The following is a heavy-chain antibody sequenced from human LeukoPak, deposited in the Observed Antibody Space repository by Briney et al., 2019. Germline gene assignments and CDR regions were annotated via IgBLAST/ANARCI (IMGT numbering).Heavy chain of an antibody. J-gene: IGHJ6*03. D-gene: IGHD3-10*01. CDR1: GYTFTGYY. CDR2: INPNSGGT. CDR3: ARDLALGDYYYMDV. Sequence: ASVKVSCKASGYTFTGYYMHWVRQAPGQGLEWMGWINPNSGGTSYAQKFQGRVTMTRDTSTSTVYMELSSLRSEDTAVYYCARDLALGDYYYMDVWGKGTTVTVS. V-gene: IGHV1-2*02.